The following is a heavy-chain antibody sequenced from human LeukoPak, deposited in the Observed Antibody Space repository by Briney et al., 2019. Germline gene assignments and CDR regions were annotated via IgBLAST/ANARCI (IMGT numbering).Heavy chain of an antibody. V-gene: IGHV4-38-2*01. CDR1: GYSISSAYY. CDR2: ILHSGST. CDR3: ARAFYGDYVWYFDL. Sequence: SETLSLTCAVSGYSISSAYYWGWIRQPPGKGLEWIGSILHSGSTYYNPSLKSRVTISVDTSKNQFSLKLSSVTAADTAVYYCARAFYGDYVWYFDLWGRGTLVTVSS. J-gene: IGHJ2*01. D-gene: IGHD4-17*01.